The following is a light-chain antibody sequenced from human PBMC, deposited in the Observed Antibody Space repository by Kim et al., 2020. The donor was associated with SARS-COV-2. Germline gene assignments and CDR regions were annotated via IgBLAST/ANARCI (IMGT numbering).Light chain of an antibody. J-gene: IGLJ3*02. CDR1: RSHLGSSDS. CDR3: SSYTGGDTWV. CDR2: DAT. Sequence: TYPCSGGRSHLGSSDSVSWYPRNPPSAPKLLIYDATKRPSGISSRFSGYKSGNMASLTISGLQTEDEADYYCSSYTGGDTWVFGGGTQLTVL. V-gene: IGLV2-14*03.